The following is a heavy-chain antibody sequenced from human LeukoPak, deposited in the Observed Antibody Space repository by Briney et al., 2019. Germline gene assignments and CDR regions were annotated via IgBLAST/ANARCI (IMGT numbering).Heavy chain of an antibody. D-gene: IGHD6-6*01. CDR3: ARGKYTSFDN. V-gene: IGHV4-34*01. Sequence: SSETLSLTCAVYGGSFSGYYWSWIRQPPGKGLEWIGEINHSGSTNYNPSLKSRVTISVDTSKNQFSLKLSSVTAADTAVYYCARGKYTSFDNWGQGTLVTVSS. CDR2: INHSGST. J-gene: IGHJ4*02. CDR1: GGSFSGYY.